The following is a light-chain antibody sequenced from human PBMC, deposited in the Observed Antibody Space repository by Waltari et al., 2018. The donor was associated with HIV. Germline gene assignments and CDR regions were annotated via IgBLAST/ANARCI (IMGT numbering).Light chain of an antibody. J-gene: IGLJ2*01. Sequence: SYEVTQSLSVSVALGQTAKITCGGNYIGPKSVHWDQQKPGQAPVLVIYADRGRPSGVPDRFSGSSSGNTATLTISGVQSGDEADYYCQLWDSSTVIFGGGTKLTVL. CDR2: ADR. V-gene: IGLV3-9*01. CDR3: QLWDSSTVI. CDR1: YIGPKS.